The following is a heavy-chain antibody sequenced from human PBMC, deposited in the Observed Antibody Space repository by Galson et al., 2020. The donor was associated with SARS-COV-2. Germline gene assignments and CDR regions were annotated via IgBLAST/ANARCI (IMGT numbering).Heavy chain of an antibody. J-gene: IGHJ4*02. Sequence: GESLKISCAASGFSVSGKVMAWVRQAPGKGLQWVSVLYSGGNTYYADSVRGRFTISRDNSKNTLYLQMDSLRAEDTAVYYCARVEISMFHFDFWGQGTLLTVSS. CDR2: LYSGGNT. CDR1: GFSVSGKV. D-gene: IGHD3-10*02. V-gene: IGHV3-53*01. CDR3: ARVEISMFHFDF.